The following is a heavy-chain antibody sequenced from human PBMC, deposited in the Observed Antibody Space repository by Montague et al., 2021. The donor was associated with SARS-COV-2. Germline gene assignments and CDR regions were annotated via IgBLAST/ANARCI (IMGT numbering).Heavy chain of an antibody. J-gene: IGHJ6*03. Sequence: SKTLSLTCTVSGGSVSSSNYYWGWIRQPPGKGLEWIGSIHYSGSTYYXXXLKSRVTISLDTSKNQFSLKLNSVTAADTAVYYCSRGDFGVVIIPYYYYYMDVWGKGTTVTVSS. V-gene: IGHV4-39*01. CDR1: GGSVSSSNYY. CDR3: SRGDFGVVIIPYYYYYMDV. D-gene: IGHD3-3*01. CDR2: IHYSGST.